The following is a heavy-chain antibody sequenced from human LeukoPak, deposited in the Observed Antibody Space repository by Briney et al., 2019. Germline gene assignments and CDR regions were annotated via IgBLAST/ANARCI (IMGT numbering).Heavy chain of an antibody. D-gene: IGHD2-15*01. J-gene: IGHJ4*02. CDR1: GGSFSGYY. CDR2: INHSGST. V-gene: IGHV4-34*01. CDR3: ARCLKNCSGGSCGGAGLTD. Sequence: SETLSLTCAVYGGSFSGYYWSWIRQPPGKGLEWIGEINHSGSTNYNPSLKSRVTISVDTSKNQFSLKLSSVTAADTAVYYCARCLKNCSGGSCGGAGLTDWGQGTLVTVSS.